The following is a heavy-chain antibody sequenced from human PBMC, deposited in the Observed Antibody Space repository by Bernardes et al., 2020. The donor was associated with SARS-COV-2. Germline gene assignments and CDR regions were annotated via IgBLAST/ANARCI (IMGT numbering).Heavy chain of an antibody. J-gene: IGHJ4*02. Sequence: GGSLRLSCAASDFRISRFYMSWVRQAPGKGLEWVAKINEDGGIEEYVDSVKGRFTISRDNAKNSLFLQMDRLTVEDTAVYYCVRDWNFYGRVGDFWGQGVLVTVSS. V-gene: IGHV3-7*04. CDR2: INEDGGIE. D-gene: IGHD4-17*01. CDR3: VRDWNFYGRVGDF. CDR1: DFRISRFY.